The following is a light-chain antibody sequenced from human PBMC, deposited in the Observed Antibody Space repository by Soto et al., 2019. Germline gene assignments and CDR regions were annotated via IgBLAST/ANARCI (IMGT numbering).Light chain of an antibody. CDR3: QQYSTYLWT. CDR1: QSISSW. J-gene: IGKJ1*01. V-gene: IGKV1-5*03. Sequence: DIQMTQSPSTLSASVGDRVTITCRASQSISSWLAWYQQKPGKAPNLLIYRASTLESGVPSRFSGSGSGTEFTLTISSLQPDDFATYYCQQYSTYLWTF. CDR2: RAS.